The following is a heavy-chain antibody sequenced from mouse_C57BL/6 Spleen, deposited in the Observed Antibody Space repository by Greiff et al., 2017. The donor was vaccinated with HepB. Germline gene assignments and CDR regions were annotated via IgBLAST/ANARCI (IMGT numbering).Heavy chain of an antibody. CDR1: GFTFSDYY. V-gene: IGHV5-16*01. CDR3: ARERDTNLGFDY. Sequence: DVKLVESEGGLVQPGSSMKLSCTASGFTFSDYYMAWVRQVPEKGLEWVANINYDGSSTYYLDSLKSRFIISRDNAKNILYLQMSSLKSEDTATYYGARERDTNLGFDYWGQGTTLTVSS. J-gene: IGHJ2*01. CDR2: INYDGSST. D-gene: IGHD4-1*02.